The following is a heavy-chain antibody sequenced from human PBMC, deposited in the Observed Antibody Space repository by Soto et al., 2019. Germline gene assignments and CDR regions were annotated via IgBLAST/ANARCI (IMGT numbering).Heavy chain of an antibody. Sequence: QVQLVESGGGVVQPGRSLRLSCAASGFVFSIYGMHWVRQAPGKGLEWVADISYDGSKKHYADSVKGRFTISRDNSRNTLYLQRNSLRAEDTAVYYCGNILSWIDGVCSDTIDYWGQGTGVTVSS. D-gene: IGHD2-8*01. V-gene: IGHV3-30*18. CDR2: ISYDGSKK. CDR1: GFVFSIYG. CDR3: GNILSWIDGVCSDTIDY. J-gene: IGHJ4*02.